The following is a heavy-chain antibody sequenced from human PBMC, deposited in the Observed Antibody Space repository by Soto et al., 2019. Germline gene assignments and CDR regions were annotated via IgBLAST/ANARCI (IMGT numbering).Heavy chain of an antibody. CDR3: ARGVGVTGLFYFDH. D-gene: IGHD2-21*02. Sequence: QVQLQESGSGPVRPSQTLALTCAVSGASITSAAFSWNWIRQPPGKGLEWIGHINHKGNTYYNPCFKSRLTISGDKSKNVCSLEVTSVSAADTAVYFCARGVGVTGLFYFDHWGQGALVTVSS. CDR2: INHKGNT. J-gene: IGHJ4*02. V-gene: IGHV4-30-2*01. CDR1: GASITSAAFS.